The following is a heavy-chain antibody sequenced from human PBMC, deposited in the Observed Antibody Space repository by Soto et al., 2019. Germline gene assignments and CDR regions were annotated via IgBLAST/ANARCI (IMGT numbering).Heavy chain of an antibody. CDR2: INHSGST. Sequence: SETLSLTCAVYGGSFSGYYWSWIRQPPGKGLEWIGEINHSGSTNYNPSLKSRVTISVDTSKNQFSLKLSSVTAADTAVYYCARGGQSNDIVVVPAAPRFDPWGQGTLVTVSS. V-gene: IGHV4-34*01. CDR3: ARGGQSNDIVVVPAAPRFDP. J-gene: IGHJ5*02. D-gene: IGHD2-2*01. CDR1: GGSFSGYY.